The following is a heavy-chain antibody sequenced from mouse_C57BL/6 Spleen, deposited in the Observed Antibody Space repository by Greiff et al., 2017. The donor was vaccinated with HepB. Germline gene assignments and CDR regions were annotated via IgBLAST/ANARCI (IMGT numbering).Heavy chain of an antibody. D-gene: IGHD2-4*01. V-gene: IGHV5-17*01. Sequence: DVKLVESGGGLVKPGGSLKLSCAASGFTFSDYGMHWVRQAPEKGLEWVAYISSGSSTIYYADTVKGRFTISRDNAKNTLFLQMTSLRSEDTAMYYCARGVYYDYPYYFDYWGQGTTLTVSS. CDR3: ARGVYYDYPYYFDY. CDR1: GFTFSDYG. J-gene: IGHJ2*01. CDR2: ISSGSSTI.